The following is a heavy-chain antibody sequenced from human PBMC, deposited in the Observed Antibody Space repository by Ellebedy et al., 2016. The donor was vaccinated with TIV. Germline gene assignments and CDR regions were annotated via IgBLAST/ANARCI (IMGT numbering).Heavy chain of an antibody. CDR2: ISGSGGST. D-gene: IGHD2-2*01. J-gene: IGHJ4*02. V-gene: IGHV3-23*01. CDR1: GFTFSSYA. CDR3: AKEYVPAAGTYYFDH. Sequence: GGSLRLXCAASGFTFSSYAMSCVRQAPGKGPEWVSAISGSGGSTYYADSVKGRFTISRDNSKNTLYLQMNSLRAEDTAVYYCAKEYVPAAGTYYFDHWGQGTLVTVSS.